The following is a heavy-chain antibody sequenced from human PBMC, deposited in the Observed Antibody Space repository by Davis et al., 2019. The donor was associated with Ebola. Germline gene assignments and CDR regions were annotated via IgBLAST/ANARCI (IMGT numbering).Heavy chain of an antibody. CDR2: IYYSGST. CDR1: GGSFSGYY. Sequence: SETLSLTCAVYGGSFSGYYWSWIRQHPGKGLEWIGYIYYSGSTNYNPSLKSRVTISVDTSKNQFSLKLSSVTAADTAVYYCAREACSGGSCYYYYGMDVWGQGTTVTVSS. J-gene: IGHJ6*02. D-gene: IGHD2-15*01. V-gene: IGHV4-59*01. CDR3: AREACSGGSCYYYYGMDV.